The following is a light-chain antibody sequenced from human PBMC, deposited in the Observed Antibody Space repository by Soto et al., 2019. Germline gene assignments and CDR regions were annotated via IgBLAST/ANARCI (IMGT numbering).Light chain of an antibody. V-gene: IGKV1-39*01. CDR1: QSIRSH. CDR2: AAS. J-gene: IGKJ3*01. Sequence: DIQMTQSPSSLSASVGDRVSITCRASQSIRSHLNWYQQKAGKAPKVLIYAASSLQGGVPSRFSGSGSGTDFTLIIKSLQPEDFATYYCQQSFSSPFTFGPGTKVDIK. CDR3: QQSFSSPFT.